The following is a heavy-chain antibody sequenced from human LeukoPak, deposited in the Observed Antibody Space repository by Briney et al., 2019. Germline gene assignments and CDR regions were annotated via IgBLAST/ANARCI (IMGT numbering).Heavy chain of an antibody. CDR3: ARSWANFDF. D-gene: IGHD7-27*01. CDR1: GFSVSSNY. CDR2: ITSTSSYM. J-gene: IGHJ4*02. Sequence: GGSLRLSCAASGFSVSSNYMSWVRQAPGKGLEWVSSITSTSSYMFYADSVKGRFTISRDNARDSVYMQMNSLRPEDTAVYYCARSWANFDFWGQGTLVTVSS. V-gene: IGHV3-21*01.